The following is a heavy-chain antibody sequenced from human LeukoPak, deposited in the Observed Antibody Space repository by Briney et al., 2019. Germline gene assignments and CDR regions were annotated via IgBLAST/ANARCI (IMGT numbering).Heavy chain of an antibody. J-gene: IGHJ4*02. Sequence: PSETLSLTCTVSGGSISSGSYYWSWIRQPPGKGLEWIGSIYYSGSTYYNPSLKSRVTISVDTSKNQFSLKLSSVTAADTAVYYCARRKESYFDYWGQGTLVTVSS. CDR2: IYYSGST. V-gene: IGHV4-39*01. CDR3: ARRKESYFDY. CDR1: GGSISSGSYY.